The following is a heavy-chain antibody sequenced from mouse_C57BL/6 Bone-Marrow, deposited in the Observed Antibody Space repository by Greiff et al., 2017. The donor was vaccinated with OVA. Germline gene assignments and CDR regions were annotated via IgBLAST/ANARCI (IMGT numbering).Heavy chain of an antibody. J-gene: IGHJ1*03. CDR2: INPGSGGT. CDR3: ARRSYGSRYFDG. V-gene: IGHV1-54*01. CDR1: GYAFTNYL. Sequence: VHVKQSGAELVRPGTSVTVSCKASGYAFTNYLIEWVKQRPGQGLEWIGVINPGSGGTNYNEKFKGKATLTADKSSSTAYMQLSSLTSEDSAVYCCARRSYGSRYFDGWGTGTTVTVSS. D-gene: IGHD1-1*01.